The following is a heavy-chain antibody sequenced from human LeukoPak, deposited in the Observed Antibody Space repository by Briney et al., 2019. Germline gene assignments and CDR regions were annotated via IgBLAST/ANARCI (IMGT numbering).Heavy chain of an antibody. CDR2: IYYSGST. CDR1: GGSISRYY. CDR3: ARGGENYYYYMDV. Sequence: SETLSLTCTVSGGSISRYYWIWIRQPPGKGLEWIGYIYYSGSTNYNPSLKSRVTISVDTSKNQFSLKLSSVTAADTAVYYCARGGENYYYYMDVWGKGTTVTVSS. J-gene: IGHJ6*03. V-gene: IGHV4-59*01.